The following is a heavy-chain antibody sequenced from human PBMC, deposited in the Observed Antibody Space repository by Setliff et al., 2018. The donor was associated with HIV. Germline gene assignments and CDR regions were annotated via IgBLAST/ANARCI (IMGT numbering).Heavy chain of an antibody. D-gene: IGHD3-3*01. V-gene: IGHV4-39*01. CDR1: GDSISSGFYY. CDR3: AATSYNFWSGYAS. Sequence: SSETLSLTCSVSGDSISSGFYYWGWIRQPPGQGLEWIGSIYSSWSTYYNPSLKSRLTISIDTPKNQFSLRLTSVTAADTAVYYCAATSYNFWSGYASWGQGTLVTVSS. CDR2: IYSSWST. J-gene: IGHJ4*02.